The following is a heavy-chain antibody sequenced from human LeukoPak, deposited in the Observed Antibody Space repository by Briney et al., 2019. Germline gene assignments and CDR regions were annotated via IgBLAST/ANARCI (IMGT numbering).Heavy chain of an antibody. CDR3: AKDPYGSGTYYLDY. V-gene: IGHV3-23*01. CDR1: GFIFSSCA. Sequence: GGSLRLSCAASGFIFSSCAMTWVRQAPGKGLEWVSAISRSGAGTNYADSVKGRFTISRDNSKNTLYLQMNSLRAEDTAVYYCAKDPYGSGTYYLDYWGQGTLVTVSS. J-gene: IGHJ4*02. D-gene: IGHD3-10*01. CDR2: ISRSGAGT.